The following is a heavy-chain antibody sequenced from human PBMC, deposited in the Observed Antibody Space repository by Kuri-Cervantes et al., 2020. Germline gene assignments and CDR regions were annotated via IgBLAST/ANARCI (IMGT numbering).Heavy chain of an antibody. Sequence: ASVKVSCKASGYTFTSYDINWVRQDTGQGLEWRGWMNPNSGNTGYAQKFQGRVTMTRNTSISTAYMELSSLRSEDTAVYYCARGTTGTSKGINFDDWGQGTLVTVSS. J-gene: IGHJ4*02. CDR2: MNPNSGNT. CDR3: ARGTTGTSKGINFDD. CDR1: GYTFTSYD. V-gene: IGHV1-8*01. D-gene: IGHD1-1*01.